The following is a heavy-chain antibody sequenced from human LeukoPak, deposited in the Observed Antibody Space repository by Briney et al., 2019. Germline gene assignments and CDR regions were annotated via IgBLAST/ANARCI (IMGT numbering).Heavy chain of an antibody. CDR3: ARVITMIRGLNPYMDV. Sequence: GASVKVSCKASGYTFTSYGISWVRQAPGQGLEWMGWINAYNGNINYAQKLQGRVTMTKDTSTSTAYMELRSLRSDDTAVYYCARVITMIRGLNPYMDVWGKGTTVTISS. J-gene: IGHJ6*03. V-gene: IGHV1-18*01. D-gene: IGHD3-10*01. CDR1: GYTFTSYG. CDR2: INAYNGNI.